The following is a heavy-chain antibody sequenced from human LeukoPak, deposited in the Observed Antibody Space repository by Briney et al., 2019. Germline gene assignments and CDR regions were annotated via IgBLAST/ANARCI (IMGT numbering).Heavy chain of an antibody. Sequence: ASVKVSCKTSGYSFIKNGINWVRQAPGQGLEWMGRINPNSGGTNYAQKFQGRVTMTRDTSISTAYMELSRLRSDDTAVYYCARAGYSSSWRVDYWGQGTLVTVSS. CDR1: GYSFIKNG. D-gene: IGHD6-13*01. V-gene: IGHV1-2*06. CDR2: INPNSGGT. CDR3: ARAGYSSSWRVDY. J-gene: IGHJ4*02.